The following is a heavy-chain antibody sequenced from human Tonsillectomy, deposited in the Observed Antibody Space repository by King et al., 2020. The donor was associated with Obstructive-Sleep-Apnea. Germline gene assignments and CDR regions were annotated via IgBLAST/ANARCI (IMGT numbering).Heavy chain of an antibody. Sequence: QLVQSGAEVKKPGESLKISCKGSGYSFTNKWIIWVRQMPGKGLEWMGVIYPGDSDTGYSPSFQGQVTISVDRSLSNASLQWSSLKASDTASDFCARAGIAVAGSLGLDYWGQGSLVTVSS. CDR2: IYPGDSDT. V-gene: IGHV5-51*01. D-gene: IGHD6-19*01. CDR1: GYSFTNKW. J-gene: IGHJ4*02. CDR3: ARAGIAVAGSLGLDY.